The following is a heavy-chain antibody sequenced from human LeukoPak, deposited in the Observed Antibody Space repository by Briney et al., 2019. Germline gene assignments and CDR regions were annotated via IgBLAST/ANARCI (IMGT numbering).Heavy chain of an antibody. V-gene: IGHV3-21*01. CDR2: ISSGSEYI. D-gene: IGHD2-15*01. J-gene: IGHJ4*02. Sequence: PRGALRLSCAASGFTFSTYSMNWVREAPGEGLEWVSSISSGSEYIYYADSVKGRFTISRDNAKNSLYLQMNSLRAEDTAVYYCARGGLGYCSGGNCYFDEGLEYWGQGTLVTVSA. CDR1: GFTFSTYS. CDR3: ARGGLGYCSGGNCYFDEGLEY.